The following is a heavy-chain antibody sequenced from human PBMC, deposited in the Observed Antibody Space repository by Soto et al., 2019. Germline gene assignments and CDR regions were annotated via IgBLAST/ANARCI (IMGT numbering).Heavy chain of an antibody. CDR3: ARGYYDFWSGYYTEGYMDV. V-gene: IGHV4-59*01. CDR1: GGSISSYY. J-gene: IGHJ6*03. D-gene: IGHD3-3*01. Sequence: SETLSLTCTVSGGSISSYYWSWIRQPPGKGLEWIGYIYYSGSTNYNPSLKSRVTISVDTSKNQFSLKLSSVTAADTAVYYCARGYYDFWSGYYTEGYMDVWGKGTTVTVSS. CDR2: IYYSGST.